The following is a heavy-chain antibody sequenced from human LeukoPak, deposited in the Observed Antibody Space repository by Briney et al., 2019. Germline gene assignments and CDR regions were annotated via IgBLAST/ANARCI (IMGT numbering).Heavy chain of an antibody. J-gene: IGHJ5*02. CDR2: IYHSGTT. D-gene: IGHD5-24*01. Sequence: SETLSLTCAVSGYSITSSSWWGWNRQPPGKGLEWIGYIYHSGTTYYNPSLQSRVTMSVDTSKNQFSLKLSSVTAVDTAVYYCARDRGWLQGGFNWFDPWGQGTLVTVSS. V-gene: IGHV4-28*03. CDR1: GYSITSSSW. CDR3: ARDRGWLQGGFNWFDP.